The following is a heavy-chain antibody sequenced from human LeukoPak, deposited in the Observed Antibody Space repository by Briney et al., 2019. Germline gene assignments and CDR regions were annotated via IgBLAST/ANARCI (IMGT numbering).Heavy chain of an antibody. D-gene: IGHD6-13*01. CDR1: GGSISSGDYY. V-gene: IGHV4-30-4*01. CDR3: ARNGNAGTFDY. J-gene: IGHJ4*02. CDR2: IYYSGST. Sequence: SETLSLTCTVSGGSISSGDYYWSWIRQPPGKGLEWIGYIYYSGSTYYNPSLKSRVTISVDTSKNQFSLKLSSVTAADTAVYHCARNGNAGTFDYWGQGTLVTVSS.